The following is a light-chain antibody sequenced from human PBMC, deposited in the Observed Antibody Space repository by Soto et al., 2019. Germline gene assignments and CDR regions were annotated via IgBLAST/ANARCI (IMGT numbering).Light chain of an antibody. CDR3: AAWDDSLSAWV. Sequence: QLVLTQPPSASGTPGQRVTISCSGSSSNIGKNYAYWYQQLPGTTPKLLIYRNNQRRSGVPDRLSGSKSGTSASLAISGLRSEDEADYYCAAWDDSLSAWVFGGGTQLTVL. CDR1: SSNIGKNY. J-gene: IGLJ3*02. CDR2: RNN. V-gene: IGLV1-47*01.